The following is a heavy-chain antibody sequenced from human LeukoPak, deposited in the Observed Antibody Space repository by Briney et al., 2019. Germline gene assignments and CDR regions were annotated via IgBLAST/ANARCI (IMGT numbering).Heavy chain of an antibody. Sequence: GGSLRLSCAASGFTFSNYAMSWVRQAPGKGLEWVSSISESGAKTYYADSVKGRLTISRDNSKNTLYLQMNSLRAEDTAVYYCARDKRVVVPAAIWGTSDYWGQGTLVTVSS. V-gene: IGHV3-23*01. J-gene: IGHJ4*02. CDR3: ARDKRVVVPAAIWGTSDY. D-gene: IGHD2-2*02. CDR2: ISESGAKT. CDR1: GFTFSNYA.